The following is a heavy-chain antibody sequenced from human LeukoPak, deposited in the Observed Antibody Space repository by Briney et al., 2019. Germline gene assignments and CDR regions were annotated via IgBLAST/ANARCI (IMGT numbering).Heavy chain of an antibody. D-gene: IGHD3-3*01. Sequence: TGGSLRLSCAASGFTFSSYAMSWVRQAPGKGLEWVSAISGSGGSTYYADPVKGRFTISRDNSKNTLYLQMNSLRAEDTAVYYCAKGELLRFLSPLDYWGQGTLVTVSS. J-gene: IGHJ4*02. CDR3: AKGELLRFLSPLDY. V-gene: IGHV3-23*01. CDR2: ISGSGGST. CDR1: GFTFSSYA.